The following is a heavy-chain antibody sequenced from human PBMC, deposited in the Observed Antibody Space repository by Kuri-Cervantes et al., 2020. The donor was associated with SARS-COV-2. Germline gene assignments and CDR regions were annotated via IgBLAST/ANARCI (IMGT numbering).Heavy chain of an antibody. CDR2: IYNSGST. V-gene: IGHV4-59*11. Sequence: SETLSLTCTVSGGSISSHYWSWIRQPPGKGLEWMGYIYNSGSTNYNPSLKSRGNMSVYTSKNQFSLKLRSVTAADTAVYYCSREGPVPAAIVSAAFDIWGQGTMVTVSS. CDR1: GGSISSHY. D-gene: IGHD2-2*01. CDR3: SREGPVPAAIVSAAFDI. J-gene: IGHJ3*02.